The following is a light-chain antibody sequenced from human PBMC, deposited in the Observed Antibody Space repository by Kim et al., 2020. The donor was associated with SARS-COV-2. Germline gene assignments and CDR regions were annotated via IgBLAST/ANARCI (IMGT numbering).Light chain of an antibody. V-gene: IGKV4-1*01. CDR1: QSVVYSSNNQNY. Sequence: RATINCKTSQSVVYSSNNQNYLAWYQQKPGQPPQLLIYWASTRQAGVPDRFSGSGSGTDFTLSISSLQAEDVAVYYCQQYYTTPYTFGQGTKLEI. CDR3: QQYYTTPYT. CDR2: WAS. J-gene: IGKJ2*01.